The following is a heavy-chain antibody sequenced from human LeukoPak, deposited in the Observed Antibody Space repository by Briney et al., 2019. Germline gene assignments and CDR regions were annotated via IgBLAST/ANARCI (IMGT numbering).Heavy chain of an antibody. CDR3: AADWPLDY. D-gene: IGHD3/OR15-3a*01. Sequence: PGGSLRLSCAASGFTFSTYSMNWVRQAPGKGVEWVSIIHIGNSTYYADSVKGRFTISRDNSKNTLYLQMNSLRAEDTAVYYCAADWPLDYWGQGTLVTVSS. CDR1: GFTFSTYS. CDR2: IHIGNST. J-gene: IGHJ4*02. V-gene: IGHV3-66*01.